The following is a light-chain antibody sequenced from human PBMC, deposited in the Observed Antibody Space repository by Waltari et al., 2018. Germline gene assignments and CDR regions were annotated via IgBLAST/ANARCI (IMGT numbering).Light chain of an antibody. Sequence: QSALPQPRPVSGYPGQSVTVSCTGTSTNVGTSKFISWYQHHPGRAPKLLIFDANKRPSGVPDRFSGSKSDNTASLTISGLRPEDEAYYYCCSSVVSYTVVFGGGTKVTVL. V-gene: IGLV2-11*01. CDR1: STNVGTSKF. CDR3: CSSVVSYTVV. J-gene: IGLJ2*01. CDR2: DAN.